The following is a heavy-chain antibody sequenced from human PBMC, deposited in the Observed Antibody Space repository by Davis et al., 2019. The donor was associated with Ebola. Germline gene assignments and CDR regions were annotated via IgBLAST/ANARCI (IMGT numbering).Heavy chain of an antibody. CDR1: GYTFTSYA. J-gene: IGHJ4*02. V-gene: IGHV1-3*01. D-gene: IGHD4-17*01. CDR3: ARGPSGYGDYGEYYFDY. CDR2: INAGNGNT. Sequence: AASVKVSCKASGYTFTSYAMHWVRPAPGQRLEWMGWINAGNGNTKYSQKFQGRVTITRDTSASTAYMELSSLRSEDTAVYYCARGPSGYGDYGEYYFDYWGQGTLVTVSS.